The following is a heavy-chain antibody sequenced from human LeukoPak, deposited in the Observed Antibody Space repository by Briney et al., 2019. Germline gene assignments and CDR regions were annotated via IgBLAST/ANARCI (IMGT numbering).Heavy chain of an antibody. CDR1: GGSISSYY. Sequence: PSETLSLTCTVSGGSISSYYWSWIRQPPGKGLEWIGYIYYSGSTNYNPSLKSRVTISVDTSKNQFSLKLSSVTAADTAVYYCARSVGYDFWSGLNWFDPWGQGTLVTVSS. D-gene: IGHD3-3*01. V-gene: IGHV4-59*01. J-gene: IGHJ5*02. CDR3: ARSVGYDFWSGLNWFDP. CDR2: IYYSGST.